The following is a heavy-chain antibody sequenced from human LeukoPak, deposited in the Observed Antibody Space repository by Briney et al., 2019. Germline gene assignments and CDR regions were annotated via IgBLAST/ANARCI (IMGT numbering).Heavy chain of an antibody. D-gene: IGHD4-23*01. CDR2: INSDGSNT. V-gene: IGHV3-74*01. CDR3: YGANAEH. Sequence: QPGGSLRLSCAASGFTFSSYWMHWVRQVPGKGLVWVSRINSDGSNTRYADSVKGRFTISRDNAKNTLYLQMNSLRAEDTAVYYCYGANAEHWGQGTLVTVSS. J-gene: IGHJ1*01. CDR1: GFTFSSYW.